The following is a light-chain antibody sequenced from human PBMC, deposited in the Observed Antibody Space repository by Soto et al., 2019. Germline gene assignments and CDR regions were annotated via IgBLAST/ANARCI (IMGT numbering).Light chain of an antibody. V-gene: IGLV1-44*01. CDR3: AAWNDSLNGLV. Sequence: QSVLTQPPSASGTPGQRVTISCSGSSSNIGSNTVNWYQQLPGTAPKLLIYNTNQRPSGVPVRFSGAKSGTSASLAISGLQSEDEADYYCAAWNDSLNGLVFGTGTKLTVL. J-gene: IGLJ1*01. CDR2: NTN. CDR1: SSNIGSNT.